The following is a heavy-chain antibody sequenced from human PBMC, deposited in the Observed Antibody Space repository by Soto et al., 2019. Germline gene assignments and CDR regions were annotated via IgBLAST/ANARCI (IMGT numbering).Heavy chain of an antibody. Sequence: EMQLVQSGAEMKKPGESLKISCKGSGYSFTTNWIGWVRQRPGKGLELMAIVYPGNSDTRYNPSFQGQVTISADKSINTASLQWSSLKASDTAMYYCARQIGDFGYDLSHWGQGTLVTVSS. D-gene: IGHD3-3*01. CDR1: GYSFTTNW. V-gene: IGHV5-51*01. CDR3: ARQIGDFGYDLSH. J-gene: IGHJ1*01. CDR2: VYPGNSDT.